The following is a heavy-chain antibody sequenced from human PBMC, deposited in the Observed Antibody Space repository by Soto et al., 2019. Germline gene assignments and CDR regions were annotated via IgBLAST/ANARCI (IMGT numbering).Heavy chain of an antibody. D-gene: IGHD2-15*01. CDR2: ISSSGSGI. CDR1: GFTFRTSA. J-gene: IGHJ4*02. V-gene: IGHV3-48*02. CDR3: AKPGYCVGGTCYSYLDY. Sequence: EVHLVESGGGLVHPGGSLRLSCVASGFTFRTSAMTWVRQAPGKGLEWLSYISSSGSGIYYADYVKGRFTISRDNAKNSLYLQMNSLRDEDTAVYYCAKPGYCVGGTCYSYLDYWGQGTLVTVSS.